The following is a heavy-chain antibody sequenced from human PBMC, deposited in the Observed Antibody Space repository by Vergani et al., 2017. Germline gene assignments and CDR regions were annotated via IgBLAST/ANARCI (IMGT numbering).Heavy chain of an antibody. V-gene: IGHV3-23*03. J-gene: IGHJ6*03. CDR2: IYSGGSST. CDR3: AKGGYYDFWSGSSDYYYYYMDV. Sequence: EVQLVESGGGLVKPGGSLRLSCAASGFTFSSYAMSWVRQAPGKGLEWVSVIYSGGSSTYYADSVKGRFTISRDNSKNTLYLQMNSLRAEDTAVYYCAKGGYYDFWSGSSDYYYYYMDVWGKGTTVTVSS. D-gene: IGHD3-3*01. CDR1: GFTFSSYA.